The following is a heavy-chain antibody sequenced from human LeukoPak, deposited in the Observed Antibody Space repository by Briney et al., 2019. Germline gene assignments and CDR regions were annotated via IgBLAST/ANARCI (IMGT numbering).Heavy chain of an antibody. CDR3: ARRGPMTVVAPDAFDI. CDR2: IYYSGST. CDR1: GGSISSYY. J-gene: IGHJ3*02. V-gene: IGHV4-59*01. Sequence: SETLSLTCTVSGGSISSYYWSWIRQPPGKGLEWTGYIYYSGSTNYNPSLKSRVTISVDTSKNQFSLKLSSVAAADTAVYYCARRGPMTVVAPDAFDIWGQGTMVTVSS. D-gene: IGHD3-22*01.